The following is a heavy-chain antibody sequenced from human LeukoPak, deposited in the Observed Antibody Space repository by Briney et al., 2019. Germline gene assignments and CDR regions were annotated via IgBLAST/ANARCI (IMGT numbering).Heavy chain of an antibody. Sequence: ASVKVSCKASGYMFNLYAMHWVRQAPGQRPEWMGWINTGNGNTDSSQNLQGRVTITRDSSATTAYMEMSSLTPEGTAVYYCARGGGTDWYEGFFEYWGQGTLVTVSS. CDR2: INTGNGNT. CDR1: GYMFNLYA. V-gene: IGHV1-3*04. J-gene: IGHJ4*02. CDR3: ARGGGTDWYEGFFEY. D-gene: IGHD6-19*01.